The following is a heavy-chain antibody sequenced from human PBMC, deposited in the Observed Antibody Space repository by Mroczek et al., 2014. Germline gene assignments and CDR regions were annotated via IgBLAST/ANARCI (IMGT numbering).Heavy chain of an antibody. Sequence: VQLVESGGGVVQPGRSLRLSCAASGFTFSSYGMHWVRQAPGKGLEWVAVISYDGSNKYYADSVKGRFTISRDNSKNTLYLQMNSLRAEDTAVYYCAKDIWGQQQETIAKYYYYYYGMDVVG. J-gene: IGHJ6*01. CDR3: AKDIWGQQQETIAKYYYYYYGMDV. CDR2: ISYDGSNK. D-gene: IGHD6-13*01. CDR1: GFTFSSYG. V-gene: IGHV3-30*18.